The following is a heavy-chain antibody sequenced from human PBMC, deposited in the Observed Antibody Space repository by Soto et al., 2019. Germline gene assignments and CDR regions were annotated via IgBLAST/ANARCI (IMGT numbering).Heavy chain of an antibody. D-gene: IGHD6-6*01. CDR1: GYTFTSYG. V-gene: IGHV1-18*04. CDR3: ARIPYSSSLSSYYYYGMDV. J-gene: IGHJ6*02. CDR2: ISAYNGNT. Sequence: GASVKVSCKVSGYTFTSYGISWVRQAPGQGLEWMGWISAYNGNTNYAQKLQGRVTMTTDTSTSTAYMELRSLRSDDTAVYYCARIPYSSSLSSYYYYGMDVWGQGTTVTVSS.